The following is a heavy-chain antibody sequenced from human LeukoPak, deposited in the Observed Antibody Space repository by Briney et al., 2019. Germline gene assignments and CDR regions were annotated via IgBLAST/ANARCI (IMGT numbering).Heavy chain of an antibody. CDR3: ARVPGVRYGMNV. CDR2: VGGDGRVT. D-gene: IGHD3-10*01. Sequence: TGGSLRLSCAASGFTFATYVMTWVRQAPGKGLEWVSSVGGDGRVTYYADSVKGRFTISRDNSKNTIFLQMNSLRAEDTAVYYCARVPGVRYGMNVWGQGTTVTVSS. V-gene: IGHV3-23*01. CDR1: GFTFATYV. J-gene: IGHJ6*02.